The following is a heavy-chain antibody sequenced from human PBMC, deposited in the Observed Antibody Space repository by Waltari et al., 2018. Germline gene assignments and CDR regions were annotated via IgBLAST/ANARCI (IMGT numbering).Heavy chain of an antibody. CDR2: VWYDGINK. V-gene: IGHV3-33*01. Sequence: QVLLVESGGGVVQPGRSLRLSGAASGFTFNRYVMQWVRQAPGKGLEWVAVVWYDGINKYYADSVKGRFTISKDNSENTLYLHMNSLRVEDTATYYCARGALAGRFFDFWGQGTPVTVSS. J-gene: IGHJ4*02. D-gene: IGHD6-19*01. CDR1: GFTFNRYV. CDR3: ARGALAGRFFDF.